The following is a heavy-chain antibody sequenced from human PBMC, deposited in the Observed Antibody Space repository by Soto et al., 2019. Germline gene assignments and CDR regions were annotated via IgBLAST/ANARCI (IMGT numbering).Heavy chain of an antibody. CDR2: INAGNGDT. CDR1: GYSLSSNG. J-gene: IGHJ5*02. D-gene: IGHD2-21*02. CDR3: ARDSWVTVKWFDL. Sequence: QVQLVQSGTEVKEPGASVTISCKASGYSLSSNGIHWLRQAPGQRLEWMGWINAGNGDTKYSQKFQGRVTVTGDTSGNTVYMQLSSLRYEDTAIYYCARDSWVTVKWFDLWGQGTLVTVAS. V-gene: IGHV1-3*01.